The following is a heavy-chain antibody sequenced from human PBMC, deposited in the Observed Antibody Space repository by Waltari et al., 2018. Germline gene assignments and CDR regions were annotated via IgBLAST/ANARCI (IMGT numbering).Heavy chain of an antibody. J-gene: IGHJ6*02. CDR1: VCSFSASW. Sequence: EVQLVESGGGLVQPGVSLTLSCAPSVCSFSASWMTWVRQDPGRGLEWVANINQGGSEKYYVDSVNGRFTISRDNAKNLLYLQMNSLRAEDSAVYYCARGHYDMGVWGQGTTVTVSS. CDR2: INQGGSEK. V-gene: IGHV3-7*01. CDR3: ARGHYDMGV.